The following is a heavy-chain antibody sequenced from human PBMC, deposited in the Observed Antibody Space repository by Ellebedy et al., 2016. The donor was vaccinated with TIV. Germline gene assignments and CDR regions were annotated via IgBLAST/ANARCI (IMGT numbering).Heavy chain of an antibody. D-gene: IGHD5-12*01. V-gene: IGHV3-7*01. J-gene: IGHJ5*02. CDR2: IKPDGGEK. CDR3: ARDQYYPGDSGWPWCNP. CDR1: GFTLSGYW. Sequence: GGSLRLXCAASGFTLSGYWMSWVRQAPGKGLEWVANIKPDGGEKYYVDSVKGRFTISRDNAENSLYLQMNSLRAEDTAVYYCARDQYYPGDSGWPWCNPWGQGTLVTVSS.